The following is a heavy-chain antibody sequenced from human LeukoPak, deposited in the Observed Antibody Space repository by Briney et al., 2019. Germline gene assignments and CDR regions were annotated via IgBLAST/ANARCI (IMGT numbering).Heavy chain of an antibody. CDR3: ARSGGPGTYHQLRYNWFDP. CDR2: ITTISHYI. J-gene: IGHJ5*02. Sequence: GGSLRLSCAASGFTLSGYHMNWVRQAPGKGLEWLSSITTISHYIYYAGAVRGRFTISRDNAKNSLYLQMNSSRGEDTAVYYCARSGGPGTYHQLRYNWFDPWGQGTLVTVSS. CDR1: GFTLSGYH. D-gene: IGHD3-10*01. V-gene: IGHV3-21*01.